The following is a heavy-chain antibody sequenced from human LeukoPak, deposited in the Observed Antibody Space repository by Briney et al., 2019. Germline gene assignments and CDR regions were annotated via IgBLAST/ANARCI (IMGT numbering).Heavy chain of an antibody. D-gene: IGHD2-2*01. V-gene: IGHV4-4*07. CDR1: GGSTNSYY. Sequence: PSETLSLTCSVSGGSTNSYYWSWIRQSGGKGLERIGRIYSSGSTVYNPSLNSRLTMSIDTSKNQFSLTLKSVTATDTAVYYCARVKASSTSWTFDQWGQGALVTVSS. CDR2: IYSSGST. CDR3: ARVKASSTSWTFDQ. J-gene: IGHJ4*02.